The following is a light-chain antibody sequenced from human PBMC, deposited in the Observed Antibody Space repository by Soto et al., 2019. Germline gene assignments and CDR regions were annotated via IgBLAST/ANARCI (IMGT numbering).Light chain of an antibody. J-gene: IGKJ4*01. CDR3: QQYGSSLPVT. CDR2: GAS. V-gene: IGKV3-20*01. Sequence: EIVLTQSPGTLSLSPGERATLSCRASQSVSSTYLAWYRQKPGQAPRLLIYGASRRATGIPDRFSGSGSGTDFTLTISRLEPEDFAVYYCQQYGSSLPVTFGGGTNVEIK. CDR1: QSVSSTY.